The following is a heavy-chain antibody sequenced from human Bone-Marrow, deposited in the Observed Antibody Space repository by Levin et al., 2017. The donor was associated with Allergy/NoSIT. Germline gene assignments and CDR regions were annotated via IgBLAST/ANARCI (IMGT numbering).Heavy chain of an antibody. J-gene: IGHJ5*02. D-gene: IGHD3-10*01. CDR1: GGSISSSIYY. CDR2: IYYSGST. V-gene: IGHV4-39*01. CDR3: ARYYYGSGRNWFDP. Sequence: SETLSLTCTVSGGSISSSIYYWGWIRQPPGKGLEWIANIYYSGSTYYNESLKSRLTVSVDTSKNQFSLKLRSVTAADTAIYYCARYYYGSGRNWFDPWGQGTLVTVSS.